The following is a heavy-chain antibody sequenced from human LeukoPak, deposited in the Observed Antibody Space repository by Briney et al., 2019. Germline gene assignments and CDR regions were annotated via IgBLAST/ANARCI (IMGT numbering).Heavy chain of an antibody. J-gene: IGHJ5*02. CDR3: ARDTGVGEVLRTIFDP. Sequence: GGSLRLSCAPSGFTFSTYAMSWVRQTPGKGLEWVSSISGGGESTYYPDSVKGRFTISRDNSKNTLSLQMNSLRVDDTAIYYCARDTGVGEVLRTIFDPWGQGTLVAVSA. CDR2: ISGGGEST. CDR1: GFTFSTYA. D-gene: IGHD1-26*01. V-gene: IGHV3-23*01.